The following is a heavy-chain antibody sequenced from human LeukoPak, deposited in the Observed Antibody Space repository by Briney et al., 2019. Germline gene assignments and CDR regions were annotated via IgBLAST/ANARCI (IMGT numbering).Heavy chain of an antibody. J-gene: IGHJ2*01. V-gene: IGHV3-23*01. CDR3: ARGVSYYYDNSGHPGWYFDL. Sequence: PGGSLRLSCAASGFTFSSFALSWVRQAPGKGLDWVSAISGSDGSTYYADSVKGRFTISRDNSKNTLYLQMNTLRAGDTAVYYCARGVSYYYDNSGHPGWYFDLWGRGTLVTVSS. CDR2: ISGSDGST. CDR1: GFTFSSFA. D-gene: IGHD3-22*01.